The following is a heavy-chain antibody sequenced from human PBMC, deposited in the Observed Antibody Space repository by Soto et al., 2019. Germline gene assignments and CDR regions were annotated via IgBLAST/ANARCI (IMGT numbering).Heavy chain of an antibody. CDR3: ARGISSYYDFWSGSQPLDY. Sequence: ASVKVSCKXSGYTFTSYAMHWVRQAPGQRLEWMGWINAGNGNTKYSQKFQGRVTITRDTSASTAYMELSSLRSEDTAVYYCARGISSYYDFWSGSQPLDYWGQGTLVTVSS. CDR1: GYTFTSYA. CDR2: INAGNGNT. J-gene: IGHJ4*02. D-gene: IGHD3-3*01. V-gene: IGHV1-3*01.